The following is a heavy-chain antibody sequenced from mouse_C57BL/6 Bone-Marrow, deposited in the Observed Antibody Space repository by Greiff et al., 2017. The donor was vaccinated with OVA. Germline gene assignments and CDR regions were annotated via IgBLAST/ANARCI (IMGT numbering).Heavy chain of an antibody. CDR2: IDPNSGGT. Sequence: VKQSCKASGYTFTSYWMHWVKQRPGRGLEWIGRIDPNSGGTKYNEKFKSKATLTVDKPSSTAYMQLSSLTSEDSAVYYCARGDYYGSKDYYAMDYWGQGTSVTVSS. V-gene: IGHV1-72*01. CDR3: ARGDYYGSKDYYAMDY. J-gene: IGHJ4*01. D-gene: IGHD1-1*01. CDR1: GYTFTSYW.